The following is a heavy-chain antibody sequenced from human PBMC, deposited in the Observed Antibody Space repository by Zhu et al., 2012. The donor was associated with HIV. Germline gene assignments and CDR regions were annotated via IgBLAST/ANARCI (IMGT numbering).Heavy chain of an antibody. V-gene: IGHV4-34*01. Sequence: QVQLKQWGAGLLKPSETLSLTCAVYGGSFSGYYWSWIRQSPGKGLEWIGEVSHNGVTNYKASLKTRVTISIDTSKNQFSLKMKSVTAADTAIYYCARGLGIVSTLSNWFDPWGQGSLITVSS. CDR3: ARGLGIVSTLSNWFDP. CDR2: VSHNGVT. D-gene: IGHD1-26*01. J-gene: IGHJ5*02. CDR1: GGSFSGYY.